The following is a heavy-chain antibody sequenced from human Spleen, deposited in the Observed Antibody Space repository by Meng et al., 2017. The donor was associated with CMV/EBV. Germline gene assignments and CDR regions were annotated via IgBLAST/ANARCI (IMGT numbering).Heavy chain of an antibody. CDR2: IRSDGSNK. D-gene: IGHD3-22*01. J-gene: IGHJ4*02. Sequence: GESLKISCAASGFTFSSHWMTWVRQAPGKGLEWVALIRSDGSNKYYADSVRGRFTISRDNSMNMLYLQMNSLKPEDRALYYCAKDDSNGFYYFHYWGQGTLVTVSS. CDR1: GFTFSSHW. CDR3: AKDDSNGFYYFHY. V-gene: IGHV3-30*02.